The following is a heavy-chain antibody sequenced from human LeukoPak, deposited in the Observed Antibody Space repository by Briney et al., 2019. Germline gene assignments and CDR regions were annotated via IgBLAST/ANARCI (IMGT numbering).Heavy chain of an antibody. D-gene: IGHD2-2*01. CDR1: GYTFTDYY. Sequence: ASVKVSCKASGYTFTDYYMHWVQQAPGKGLEWMGLVDPEDGETIYAEKFQGRVTITADTSTDTAYMELSSLRSEDTAVYYCARRYCSSTSCYRWFDPWGQGTLVTVSS. CDR2: VDPEDGET. J-gene: IGHJ5*02. V-gene: IGHV1-69-2*01. CDR3: ARRYCSSTSCYRWFDP.